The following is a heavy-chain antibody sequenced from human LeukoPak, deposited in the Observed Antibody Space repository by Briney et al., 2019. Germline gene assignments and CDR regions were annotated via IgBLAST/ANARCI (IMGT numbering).Heavy chain of an antibody. D-gene: IGHD6-19*01. J-gene: IGHJ6*02. CDR3: ARGGVSSGWAYYYYYYAMDV. CDR2: INHSGST. Sequence: SETLSLTCAVYGGSFSDYYWSWIRQPPGKGLEWIGEINHSGSTNYNPSLKSRVTISVDTSKNQFSLKLSSMTAADTAVYYCARGGVSSGWAYYYYYYAMDVWGQGTTVTVSS. CDR1: GGSFSDYY. V-gene: IGHV4-34*01.